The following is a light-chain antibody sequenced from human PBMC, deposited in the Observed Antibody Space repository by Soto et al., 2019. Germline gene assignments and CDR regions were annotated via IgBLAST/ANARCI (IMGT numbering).Light chain of an antibody. V-gene: IGLV2-14*01. Sequence: QSALTQPASVSGSPGQSITISCTGTSSDYNYVSLYQQHPVKATKLMIFEVSNRPSGVAHRFSGSKSGNTASLTSSGLQAEDEADYYGSSYTSRSTYVFGTGTKVTVL. CDR2: EVS. CDR1: SSDYNY. CDR3: SSYTSRSTYV. J-gene: IGLJ1*01.